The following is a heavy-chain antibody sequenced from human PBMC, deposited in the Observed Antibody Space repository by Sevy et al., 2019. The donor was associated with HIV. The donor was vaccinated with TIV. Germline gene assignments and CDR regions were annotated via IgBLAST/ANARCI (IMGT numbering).Heavy chain of an antibody. CDR1: GFAFTNYFA. D-gene: IGHD4-17*01. J-gene: IGHJ6*02. CDR3: ARPRANYVDHYFFFAMDV. Sequence: GGSLRLSCAASGFAFTNYFAMHWVRQAPGKGLEWVALISFDGSDKYYADSVKGRFTISRNILKNTLFLQMNSLTTEDTAVYYCARPRANYVDHYFFFAMDVWGQGTTVTVSS. V-gene: IGHV3-30-3*01. CDR2: ISFDGSDK.